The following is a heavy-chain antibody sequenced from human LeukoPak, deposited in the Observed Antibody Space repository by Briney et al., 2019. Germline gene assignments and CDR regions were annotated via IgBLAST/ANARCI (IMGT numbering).Heavy chain of an antibody. V-gene: IGHV1-2*02. Sequence: ASVKASCKASGYIFITHYIHWVRQAPGQGLEWVGWIDPDTGGTNYAQKFQGRVTLTRDTSISTAYMELSRLRSDDTAVYYCARTAYCSSTSCPRFPYYYYYYMDVWGKGTTVTVSS. CDR3: ARTAYCSSTSCPRFPYYYYYYMDV. D-gene: IGHD2-2*01. CDR1: GYIFITHY. J-gene: IGHJ6*03. CDR2: IDPDTGGT.